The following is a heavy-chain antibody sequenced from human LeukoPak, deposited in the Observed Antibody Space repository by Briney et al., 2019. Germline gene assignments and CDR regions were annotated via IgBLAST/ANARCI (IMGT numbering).Heavy chain of an antibody. CDR3: ARDRIRTYYYDSSGYSPFDY. Sequence: PGGSLRLSCAASGFTFSSYSMNWVRQAPGKRLEWVSSISSSGSNMFYADSVKGRFTVSRDNAKNSLYLQMNSLRAEDTAVYYCARDRIRTYYYDSSGYSPFDYWGQGTLVTVSS. J-gene: IGHJ4*02. V-gene: IGHV3-21*01. CDR2: ISSSGSNM. CDR1: GFTFSSYS. D-gene: IGHD3-22*01.